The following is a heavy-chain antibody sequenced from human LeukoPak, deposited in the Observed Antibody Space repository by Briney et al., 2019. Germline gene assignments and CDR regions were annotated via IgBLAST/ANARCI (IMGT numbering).Heavy chain of an antibody. CDR3: ARNAVVVVPSYYYYYMDV. CDR1: GYTFTSLH. V-gene: IGHV1-46*01. Sequence: ASVKVSCKASGYTFTSLHMHWVRQAPGQGLEWMGIINPSGGRASYAQKFQGRVTMTRDASTSTVYMELSSLRSEDTAVYYCARNAVVVVPSYYYYYMDVWGKGTTVTISS. CDR2: INPSGGRA. D-gene: IGHD2-15*01. J-gene: IGHJ6*03.